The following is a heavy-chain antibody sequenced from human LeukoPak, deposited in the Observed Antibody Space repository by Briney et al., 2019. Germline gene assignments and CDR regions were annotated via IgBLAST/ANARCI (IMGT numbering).Heavy chain of an antibody. Sequence: GGSLRLSCAASGFTFSDYYMSWIRQAPGKGLEWVSYISSSGSTIDYADSVKGRFTISRDNAKNSLYLQMNSLRAEDTAVYYCARGIREMATITDYWGQGTLVSVSS. J-gene: IGHJ4*02. CDR1: GFTFSDYY. CDR2: ISSSGSTI. CDR3: ARGIREMATITDY. V-gene: IGHV3-11*01. D-gene: IGHD5-24*01.